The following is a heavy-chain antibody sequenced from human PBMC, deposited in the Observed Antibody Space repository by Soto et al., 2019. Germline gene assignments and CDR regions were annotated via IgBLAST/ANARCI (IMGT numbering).Heavy chain of an antibody. CDR3: ARRAFVAAAGIDYYYGMDV. Sequence: PGGSLRLSXAASGFTFSSYSMNWVRQAPGKGLEWVSSIGSSSSYIYYADSVKGRFTISRDNAKNSLYLQMNSLRAEDTAVYYCARRAFVAAAGIDYYYGMDVWGQGTTVTVSS. D-gene: IGHD6-13*01. CDR1: GFTFSSYS. CDR2: IGSSSSYI. V-gene: IGHV3-21*01. J-gene: IGHJ6*02.